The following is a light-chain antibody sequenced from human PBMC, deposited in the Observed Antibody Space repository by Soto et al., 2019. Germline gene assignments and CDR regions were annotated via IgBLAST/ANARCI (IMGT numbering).Light chain of an antibody. J-gene: IGLJ2*01. V-gene: IGLV1-44*01. CDR3: AAWDDSLNGHEV. CDR2: NDN. Sequence: QSVLTQPPSASGTPGQRVTISCSGSSSNIGSNTVNWYQQITGTAPKLLIYNDNQRPSGVPDRFSGSKSDTSGSLAISGLQSEDEGDYYCAAWDDSLNGHEVFGGGTQLTVL. CDR1: SSNIGSNT.